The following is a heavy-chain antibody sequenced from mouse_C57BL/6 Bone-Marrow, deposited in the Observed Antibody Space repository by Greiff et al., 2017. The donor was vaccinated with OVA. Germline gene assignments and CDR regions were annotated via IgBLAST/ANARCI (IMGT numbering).Heavy chain of an antibody. CDR2: ISNGGGST. CDR3: ARQRRQRRLREGDAMDY. CDR1: GFTFSDYY. D-gene: IGHD3-2*02. Sequence: EVKLVESGGGLVQPGGSLKLSCAASGFTFSDYYMYWVRQTPEKRLEWVAYISNGGGSTYYPDTVKGRFTISRDNAKNTLYLQMSRLKSEDTAMYYCARQRRQRRLREGDAMDYWGQGTSVTVSS. J-gene: IGHJ4*01. V-gene: IGHV5-12*01.